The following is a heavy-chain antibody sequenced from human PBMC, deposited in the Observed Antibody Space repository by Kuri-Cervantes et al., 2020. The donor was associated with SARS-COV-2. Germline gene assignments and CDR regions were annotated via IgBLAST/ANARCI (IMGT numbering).Heavy chain of an antibody. CDR2: IKQDGSEK. CDR1: GFTFSSYS. CDR3: ASSLLWELLPFDY. V-gene: IGHV3-7*01. D-gene: IGHD1-26*01. J-gene: IGHJ4*02. Sequence: GESLKISCAASGFTFSSYSMNWARQAPGKGLEWVANIKQDGSEKYYADSVKGRFTISRDNSKNTLYLQMNSLRAEDTAVYYCASSLLWELLPFDYWGQGTLVTVSS.